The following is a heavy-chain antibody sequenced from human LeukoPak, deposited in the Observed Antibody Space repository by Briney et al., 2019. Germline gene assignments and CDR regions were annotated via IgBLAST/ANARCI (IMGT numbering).Heavy chain of an antibody. J-gene: IGHJ5*02. CDR1: GGSFSGYY. CDR2: INHSGST. CDR3: ARGKTATLSFDP. D-gene: IGHD1-1*01. Sequence: SETLSLTCAVYGGSFSGYYWSWIRQPPGKGLEWIGEINHSGSTNYNLSLKSRVTISVDTSKNQFSLQLTSVTPEDTAVYYCARGKTATLSFDPWGQGTLVTVSS. V-gene: IGHV4-34*01.